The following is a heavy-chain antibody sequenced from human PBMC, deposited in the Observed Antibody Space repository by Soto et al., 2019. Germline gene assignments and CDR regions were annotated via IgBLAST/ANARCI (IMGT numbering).Heavy chain of an antibody. Sequence: GGSLRLSCEVSGFTFSMYSMSWVRQSPGKGLEWVAKIPQEGVDGHYADCVKGRFTISRDNGKNSLYLQLNNLRAEDTAVYYCARDHLILPAHDFFYGSDVWGRGATVTVSS. V-gene: IGHV3-7*03. J-gene: IGHJ6*02. CDR1: GFTFSMYS. CDR2: IPQEGVDG. CDR3: ARDHLILPAHDFFYGSDV. D-gene: IGHD2-21*02.